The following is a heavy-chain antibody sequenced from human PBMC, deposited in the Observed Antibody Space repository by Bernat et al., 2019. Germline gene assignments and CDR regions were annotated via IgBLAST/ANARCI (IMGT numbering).Heavy chain of an antibody. D-gene: IGHD3-3*01. J-gene: IGHJ4*02. CDR3: ARDSLWSGYPY. CDR2: IYYSGNI. V-gene: IGHV4-30-4*01. CDR1: GGSISSGNYY. Sequence: QVQLQESGPGLVKPSQTLSLTCTVPGGSISSGNYYWSWIRQPPGKGLEWIGYIYYSGNIYYNPSLKSRVTISVDTSKNQFSLKLSSVTAADTAVYYCARDSLWSGYPYWGQGTLVTVSS.